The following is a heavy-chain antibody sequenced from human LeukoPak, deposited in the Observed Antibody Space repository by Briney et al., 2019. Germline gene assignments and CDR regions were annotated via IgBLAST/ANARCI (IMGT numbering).Heavy chain of an antibody. CDR1: GFTFSIYA. CDR3: ARDIGRVGTTLGKY. CDR2: ISYDGRNE. V-gene: IGHV3-30-3*01. D-gene: IGHD1-26*01. J-gene: IGHJ4*02. Sequence: PGGSLRRSCAASGFTFSIYAIHWVRQAPGKGLEWVAVISYDGRNEYYADSVKGRFTISRDNSKNTLYLQMNSLRAEDTAVYYCARDIGRVGTTLGKYWGQGTLVTVSS.